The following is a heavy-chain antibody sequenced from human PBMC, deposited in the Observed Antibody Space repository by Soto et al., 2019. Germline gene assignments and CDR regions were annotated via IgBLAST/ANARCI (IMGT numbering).Heavy chain of an antibody. CDR3: ARASRDGFTFAH. J-gene: IGHJ5*02. Sequence: EVQLVESGGGLVKPGGSLRLSCAASGFTFSSYSMNWVRQAPGKGLEWVSSISSSSSYIYYADSVKGRFTISRDNATNSLYLQMNMPRAEDTAVFYSARASRDGFTFAHWVQGTLVSVS. V-gene: IGHV3-21*01. CDR2: ISSSSSYI. D-gene: IGHD2-2*01. CDR1: GFTFSSYS.